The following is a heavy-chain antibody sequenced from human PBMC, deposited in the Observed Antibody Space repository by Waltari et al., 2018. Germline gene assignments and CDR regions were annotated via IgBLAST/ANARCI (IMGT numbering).Heavy chain of an antibody. CDR3: ARDRGRGLYLDT. CDR1: GDSVSSASW. CDR2: VVPSGRT. J-gene: IGHJ1*01. Sequence: QLQLQESGPGLVKPSGTLSLNCTVSGDSVSSASWWSWVRQSPQKGLEWIGQVVPSGRTNYGPSFASRVTVSVDTSNNVFSLTMTSATAADTAIYFCARDRGRGLYLDTWGPGTLVTVSP. V-gene: IGHV4-4*02. D-gene: IGHD2-15*01.